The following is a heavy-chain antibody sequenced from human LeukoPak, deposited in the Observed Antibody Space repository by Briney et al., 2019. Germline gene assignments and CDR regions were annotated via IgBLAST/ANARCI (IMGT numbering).Heavy chain of an antibody. D-gene: IGHD6-13*01. Sequence: PGGSLRLSCAASGFTFSNYWMSWVRQAPGKGLQWVANMKQDGSEKYYVDSVKGRFTISRDNAKNSLYLQMNSLRAEDTAVYYCARAAYSSTWYSRYFDLWGRGTLVTVSS. V-gene: IGHV3-7*01. CDR3: ARAAYSSTWYSRYFDL. CDR1: GFTFSNYW. CDR2: MKQDGSEK. J-gene: IGHJ2*01.